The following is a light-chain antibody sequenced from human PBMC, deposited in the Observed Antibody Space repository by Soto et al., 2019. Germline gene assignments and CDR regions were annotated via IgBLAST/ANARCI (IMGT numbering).Light chain of an antibody. CDR1: SSNIENNF. CDR3: GTWDNSLSAVV. V-gene: IGLV1-51*01. CDR2: DNN. Sequence: QSVLTQPPSVSAAPGQKVTISCSGSSSNIENNFVSWFQQFPGTAPKLLIYDNNKRPSGIPDRFSGSKSGTSATLGITGLQTGDEADYYCGTWDNSLSAVVFGGGTKLTVL. J-gene: IGLJ2*01.